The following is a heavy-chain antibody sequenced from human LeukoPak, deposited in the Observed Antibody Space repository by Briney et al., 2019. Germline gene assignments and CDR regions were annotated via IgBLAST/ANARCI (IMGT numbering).Heavy chain of an antibody. V-gene: IGHV1-46*01. D-gene: IGHD3-3*01. CDR3: ARVYYDFWSIYYYGMDV. CDR2: INPSGGST. Sequence: ASVKVSCKASGYTFTSYYMHWVRQAPGQGLEWMGIINPSGGSTGYAQKFQGRVTMTRDTSISTAYMELSRLRSDDTAVYYCARVYYDFWSIYYYGMDVWGQGTTVTVSS. J-gene: IGHJ6*02. CDR1: GYTFTSYY.